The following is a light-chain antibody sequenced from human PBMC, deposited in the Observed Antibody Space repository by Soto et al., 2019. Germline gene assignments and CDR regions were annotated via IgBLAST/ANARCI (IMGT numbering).Light chain of an antibody. J-gene: IGKJ3*01. CDR3: QQYNSYPLT. CDR2: KAS. Sequence: DIQMTQSPSTLSGSVGDRVTITCRASQTISSWLAWYQQKPGKAPKLLIYKASTLKSGVPSRFSGSGSGTEFTLTISSLQPDDFATYYCQQYNSYPLTVGPGTKVDSK. V-gene: IGKV1-5*03. CDR1: QTISSW.